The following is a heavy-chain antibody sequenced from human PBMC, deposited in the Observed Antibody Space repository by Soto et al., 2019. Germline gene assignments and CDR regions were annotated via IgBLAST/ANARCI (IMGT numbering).Heavy chain of an antibody. J-gene: IGHJ3*02. CDR3: ARLGGDSSGWYSYAFDI. V-gene: IGHV5-51*01. CDR1: GYSFTSYW. Sequence: GESLKISCKGSGYSFTSYWIGWVRQMPGKGQEWMGIIYPGDSDTRYSPSFQGQVTISADKSISTAYLQWSSLKASDTAIYYCARLGGDSSGWYSYAFDIWGQGTMVTVSS. CDR2: IYPGDSDT. D-gene: IGHD6-19*01.